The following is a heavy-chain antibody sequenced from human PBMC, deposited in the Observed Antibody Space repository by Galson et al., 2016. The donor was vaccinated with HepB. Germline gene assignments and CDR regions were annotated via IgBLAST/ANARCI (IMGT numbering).Heavy chain of an antibody. CDR1: GYNFNTYW. CDR2: IDPGDSDT. V-gene: IGHV5-51*01. D-gene: IGHD3-3*02. J-gene: IGHJ4*02. Sequence: QSGAEVKKPGESLKISCKASGYNFNTYWIAWVRQTPGKGLEWMGIIDPGDSDTRYSPSFQGQVTISADKSLNTAYLQWSSLKASDTAMYYCARQGRYHFESKGDYWGPGTLVTVSS. CDR3: ARQGRYHFESKGDY.